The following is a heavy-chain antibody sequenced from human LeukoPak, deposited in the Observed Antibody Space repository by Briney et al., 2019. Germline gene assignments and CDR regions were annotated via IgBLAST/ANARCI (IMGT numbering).Heavy chain of an antibody. J-gene: IGHJ6*03. CDR2: IKQDGSKK. CDR3: ARERLLWFGELTWEYYYYYYMDV. Sequence: GGSLRLSCAASGFTFSSYWMSWVRQAPGKGLEWVANIKQDGSKKYYVDSVKGRFTISRDNAKNSLFLQMNSLRAEDTAVFYCARERLLWFGELTWEYYYYYYMDVWGKGTTVTISS. V-gene: IGHV3-7*01. CDR1: GFTFSSYW. D-gene: IGHD3-10*01.